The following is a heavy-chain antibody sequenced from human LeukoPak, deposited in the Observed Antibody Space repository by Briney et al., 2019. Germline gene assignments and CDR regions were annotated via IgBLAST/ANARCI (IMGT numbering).Heavy chain of an antibody. CDR1: GFTFSSYA. CDR3: ARDGDYDFWSGYYIDY. V-gene: IGHV3-30*04. D-gene: IGHD3-3*01. Sequence: GGSLRLSCAASGFTFSSYAMHWVRQGPGKGLEWGAVISYDGSNKFYADSVKGRYTISRDNSKNTMYLQMNSLRAEDTAVYYCARDGDYDFWSGYYIDYWGQGTLVPVSS. CDR2: ISYDGSNK. J-gene: IGHJ4*02.